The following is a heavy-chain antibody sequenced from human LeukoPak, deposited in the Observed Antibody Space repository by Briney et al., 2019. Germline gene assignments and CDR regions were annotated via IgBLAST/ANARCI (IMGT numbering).Heavy chain of an antibody. D-gene: IGHD2-15*01. CDR2: ISSNSTYI. J-gene: IGHJ4*02. CDR3: ASPRYCSGGTCYGWAY. Sequence: GGSLRLSCAASGFTFKTYSMNWVRQAPGKGLEWVSSISSNSTYIYYAESLKGRFTTSRDNTKNSLYLQMNSLRAEDTAVYYCASPRYCSGGTCYGWAYWGQGTLVTVSP. CDR1: GFTFKTYS. V-gene: IGHV3-21*01.